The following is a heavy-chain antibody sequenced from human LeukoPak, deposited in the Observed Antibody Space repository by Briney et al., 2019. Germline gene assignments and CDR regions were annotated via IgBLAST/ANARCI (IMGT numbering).Heavy chain of an antibody. CDR1: GFTFSSYG. V-gene: IGHV3-23*01. J-gene: IGHJ4*02. D-gene: IGHD3-9*01. Sequence: GGSLRLSCAASGFTFSSYGMSWVRQAPGKGLEWVSAISGSGGSTYYADSVKGRFTISRDNSKNTLYLQMNSLRAEDTAVYYCAKLILRYFDWFPGYWGQGTLVTVSS. CDR2: ISGSGGST. CDR3: AKLILRYFDWFPGY.